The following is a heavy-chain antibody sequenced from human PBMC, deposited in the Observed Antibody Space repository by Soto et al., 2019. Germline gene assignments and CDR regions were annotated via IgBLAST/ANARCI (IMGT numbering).Heavy chain of an antibody. CDR1: GFTFSSYA. Sequence: EVQLLESGGGLVQPGGSLRLSCAASGFTFSSYAMSWVRQAPGKGLEWVSAISGSGGSTYYADSVKGRLTISRDNSKNTLYLQMNSLRAEDTAVYYCAKYNYDFWSGYSSLYYYYGMDVWGQGTTVTVSS. CDR2: ISGSGGST. J-gene: IGHJ6*02. D-gene: IGHD3-3*01. CDR3: AKYNYDFWSGYSSLYYYYGMDV. V-gene: IGHV3-23*01.